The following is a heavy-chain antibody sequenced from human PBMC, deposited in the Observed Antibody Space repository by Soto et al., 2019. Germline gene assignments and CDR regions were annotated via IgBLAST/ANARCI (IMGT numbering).Heavy chain of an antibody. CDR1: GYSFASYW. V-gene: IGHV5-51*01. J-gene: IGHJ6*02. Sequence: PGESLKISCNVSGYSFASYWIGWVRQMPGKGLEWLAIIHPGDSDTIYSPSFQGQVTISADKSISTAYLQWTSVKASDTAIYYCARHLRGYGMDVWGQGSTVTVSS. CDR3: ARHLRGYGMDV. D-gene: IGHD3-10*01. CDR2: IHPGDSDT.